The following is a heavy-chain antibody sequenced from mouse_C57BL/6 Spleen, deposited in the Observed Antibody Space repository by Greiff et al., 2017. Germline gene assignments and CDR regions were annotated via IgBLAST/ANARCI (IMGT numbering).Heavy chain of an antibody. CDR1: GFTFSSYA. Sequence: EVHLVESGEGLVKPGGSLKLSCAASGFTFSSYAMSWVRQTPEKRLEWVAYISSGGDYIYYADTVKGRFTISRDNARNTLYLQMSSLKSEDTAMYYCTGHYDGYYQAWFADWGQGTLVTVSA. CDR2: ISSGGDYI. CDR3: TGHYDGYYQAWFAD. V-gene: IGHV5-9-1*02. D-gene: IGHD2-3*01. J-gene: IGHJ3*01.